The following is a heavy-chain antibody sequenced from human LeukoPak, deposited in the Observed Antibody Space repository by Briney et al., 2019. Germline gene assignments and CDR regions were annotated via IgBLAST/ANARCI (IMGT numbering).Heavy chain of an antibody. CDR1: GGSISSGSYY. CDR3: ARDLSRGYSYGLDAFDV. J-gene: IGHJ3*01. D-gene: IGHD5-18*01. Sequence: SETLSLTCTVSGGSISSGSYYWSWIRQPAGKGLEWIGRIYTSGSTNYNPSLKSRVTISVDTSKNQFSLKLSSVTAADTAVYYCARDLSRGYSYGLDAFDVWGQGTMVTVSS. V-gene: IGHV4-61*02. CDR2: IYTSGST.